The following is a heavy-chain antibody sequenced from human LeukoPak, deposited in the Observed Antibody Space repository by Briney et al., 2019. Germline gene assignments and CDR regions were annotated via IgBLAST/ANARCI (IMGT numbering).Heavy chain of an antibody. J-gene: IGHJ4*02. D-gene: IGHD3-22*01. V-gene: IGHV3-9*01. CDR1: GFTFDDYA. Sequence: GRFLRLSCAASGFTFDDYAMHWVRQAPGKGLEWVSGISWNSGSIGYADSVKGRFTISRDNAKNSLYLQMNSLRAEDTALYYCAKDINYDSSGYYDYWGQGTLVTVSS. CDR2: ISWNSGSI. CDR3: AKDINYDSSGYYDY.